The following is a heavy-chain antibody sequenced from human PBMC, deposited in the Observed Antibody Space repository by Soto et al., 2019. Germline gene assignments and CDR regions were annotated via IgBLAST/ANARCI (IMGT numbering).Heavy chain of an antibody. J-gene: IGHJ4*02. CDR3: ARGRVVRGSYVTLDY. CDR1: GGSFSGYY. V-gene: IGHV4-34*01. D-gene: IGHD3-10*01. Sequence: QVQLRQWGAGLLKPSETLSLTSAVYGGSFSGYYWSWIRQPPGKGLEWIGEINHSGSTNYNPSLKRRVTLSVDTSKNQFSLKLSSVTAADTAVYFCARGRVVRGSYVTLDYWGQGTLVTVSS. CDR2: INHSGST.